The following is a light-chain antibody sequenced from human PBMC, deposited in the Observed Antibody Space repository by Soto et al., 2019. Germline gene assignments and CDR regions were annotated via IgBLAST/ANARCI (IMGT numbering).Light chain of an antibody. Sequence: EIVLTQSPGTLSLSPGKRATLYCRASQSVGSNYLAWYQQKPGQAPRVLIYGASSRATGIPDRFSGSGSGADFTLTISRLEPEDFAVYYCQQYTTSPFTFGPATKVDIK. CDR3: QQYTTSPFT. CDR1: QSVGSNY. CDR2: GAS. V-gene: IGKV3-20*01. J-gene: IGKJ3*01.